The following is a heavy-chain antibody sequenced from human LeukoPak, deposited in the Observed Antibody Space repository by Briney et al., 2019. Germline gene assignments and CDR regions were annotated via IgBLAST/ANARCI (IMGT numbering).Heavy chain of an antibody. Sequence: PSETLSFTCTVSGGSISSYYWSWIRQPAGKGLEWIGRIYTSGSTNYNPSLKSRVTMSVDTSKNQFSLKLSSVTAADTAVYYCARALRYYDFWSGYFHFDYWGQGTLVTVSS. J-gene: IGHJ4*02. CDR3: ARALRYYDFWSGYFHFDY. CDR2: IYTSGST. D-gene: IGHD3-3*01. V-gene: IGHV4-4*07. CDR1: GGSISSYY.